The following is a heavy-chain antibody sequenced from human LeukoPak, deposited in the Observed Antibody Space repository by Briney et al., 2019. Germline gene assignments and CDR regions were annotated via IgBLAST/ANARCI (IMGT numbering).Heavy chain of an antibody. Sequence: ASVKVSCKASGYTFTSYGISWVRQAPGQGPEWMGWISAYNGNTNYAQKLQGRVTMTTDPSTSTAYMELRSLRSDDTAVYYCARAFVVVVAATGGPLDYWGQGTLVTVSS. V-gene: IGHV1-18*01. D-gene: IGHD2-15*01. J-gene: IGHJ4*02. CDR3: ARAFVVVVAATGGPLDY. CDR2: ISAYNGNT. CDR1: GYTFTSYG.